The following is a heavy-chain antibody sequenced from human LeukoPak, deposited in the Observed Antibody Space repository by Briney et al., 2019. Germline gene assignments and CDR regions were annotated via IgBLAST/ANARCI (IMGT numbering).Heavy chain of an antibody. J-gene: IGHJ6*03. Sequence: SETLSLTCAVYGGSFSGYSWTWIRQPPGKGLEWIGSIYYSGSTYYNPSLRSRVTISVDTSKNQFSLKVSSVTAADTAVYYCARVGSGWFWYMDVWGKGTTVTVSS. CDR3: ARVGSGWFWYMDV. CDR1: GGSFSGYS. CDR2: IYYSGST. D-gene: IGHD6-19*01. V-gene: IGHV4-34*01.